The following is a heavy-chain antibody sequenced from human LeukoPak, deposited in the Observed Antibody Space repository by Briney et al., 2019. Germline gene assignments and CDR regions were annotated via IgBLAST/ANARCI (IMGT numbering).Heavy chain of an antibody. V-gene: IGHV4-34*01. D-gene: IGHD3-22*01. J-gene: IGHJ6*02. CDR2: INDYTGDT. CDR3: ARGRIAKIVVVHSFPYGMDV. Sequence: SETLSLTCSVYGGSFTDYFWTWIRQSPGKGLEWIGEINDYTGDTKYNSSLNIRASISLEKSKNPFSLELRSVPAADTAVYYCARGRIAKIVVVHSFPYGMDVWGQGTMVAVSS. CDR1: GGSFTDYF.